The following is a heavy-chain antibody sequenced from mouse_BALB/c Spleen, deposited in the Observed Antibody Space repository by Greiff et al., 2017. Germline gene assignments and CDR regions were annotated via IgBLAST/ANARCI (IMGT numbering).Heavy chain of an antibody. CDR2: INPSTGYT. V-gene: IGHV1-7*01. D-gene: IGHD2-1*01. CDR3: ARRGNYEYFDY. Sequence: QVQLQQSGAELAKPGASVKMSCKASGYTFTSSWMHWVKQRPGQGLEWIGYINPSTGYTEYNQKFKDKATLTADKSSSTAYMQLSSLTSEDSAVYYCARRGNYEYFDYWGQGTTLTVSS. J-gene: IGHJ2*01. CDR1: GYTFTSSW.